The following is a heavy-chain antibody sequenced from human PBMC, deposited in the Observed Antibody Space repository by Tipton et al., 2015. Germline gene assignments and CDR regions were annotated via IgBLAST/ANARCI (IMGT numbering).Heavy chain of an antibody. CDR1: GGSIGSHF. D-gene: IGHD1-26*01. CDR2: THYTGNT. CDR3: ARVPYRGGVIDP. V-gene: IGHV4-59*11. Sequence: TLSLTCTVSGGSIGSHFWSWIRQPPGKGLEWIGHTHYTGNTNYNASLKSRVTISIDTSKNQFSLKLSSVTAADTAVYYCARVPYRGGVIDPWGQGTLVTVSS. J-gene: IGHJ5*02.